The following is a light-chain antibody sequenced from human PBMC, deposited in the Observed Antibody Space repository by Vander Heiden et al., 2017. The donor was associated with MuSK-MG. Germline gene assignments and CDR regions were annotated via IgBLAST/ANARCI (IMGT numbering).Light chain of an antibody. Sequence: QSALTPPPSASWSPGQSVTVSCTGTSSDVGGYNSVSWYQQHPGKAPNLMIYDVSKRPSGVPDRFSGSKSGNTASLTISGLQAEDEADYYCCSYAGTYISLFGGGTKLTVL. V-gene: IGLV2-11*01. J-gene: IGLJ2*01. CDR3: CSYAGTYISL. CDR2: DVS. CDR1: SSDVGGYNS.